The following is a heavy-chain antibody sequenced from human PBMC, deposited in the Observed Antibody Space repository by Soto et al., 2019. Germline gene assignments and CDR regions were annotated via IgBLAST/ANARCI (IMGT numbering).Heavy chain of an antibody. J-gene: IGHJ4*02. CDR2: IYYSGST. CDR1: GGSISSGGYY. CDR3: ERDFNWNYFDY. V-gene: IGHV4-31*03. Sequence: SETLSLTCTVSGGSISSGGYYWSWIRQHPGKGLEWIGYIYYSGSTYYNPSLKSRVTISVDTSKNQFSLKLSSVTAADTAVYYCERDFNWNYFDYWGQGPLVPVYS. D-gene: IGHD1-20*01.